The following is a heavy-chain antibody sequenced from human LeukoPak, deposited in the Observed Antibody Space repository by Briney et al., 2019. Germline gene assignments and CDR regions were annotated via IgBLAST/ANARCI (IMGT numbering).Heavy chain of an antibody. V-gene: IGHV3-30*04. CDR2: ISYDGSNK. Sequence: GGSLRLSCAASGFTFSSYAMHWVRQAPGKGLEWVTVISYDGSNKYYADSVKGRFTISRDNSKNTLYLQMNSLRAEDTAVYYCARVMGRYCSSTSCYVDYWGQGTLVTVSS. D-gene: IGHD2-2*01. CDR3: ARVMGRYCSSTSCYVDY. CDR1: GFTFSSYA. J-gene: IGHJ4*02.